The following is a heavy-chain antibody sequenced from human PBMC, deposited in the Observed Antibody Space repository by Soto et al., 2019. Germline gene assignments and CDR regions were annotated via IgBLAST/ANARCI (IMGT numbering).Heavy chain of an antibody. V-gene: IGHV4-30-4*01. D-gene: IGHD3-22*01. CDR3: ARVADYYDSSGPIDY. J-gene: IGHJ4*02. CDR1: GGSISSGDYY. CDR2: IYYSGST. Sequence: SETLSLTCTVSGGSISSGDYYWSWIRQPPGKGLEWIGYIYYSGSTYYNPSLKSRVTISVDTSKNQFSLKLSSVTAADTAVYYCARVADYYDSSGPIDYWGQGTLVTVSS.